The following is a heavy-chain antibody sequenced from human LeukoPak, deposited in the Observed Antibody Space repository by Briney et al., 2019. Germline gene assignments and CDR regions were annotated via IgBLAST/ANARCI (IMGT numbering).Heavy chain of an antibody. D-gene: IGHD5-18*01. CDR1: GFTFSSYS. CDR2: ISSSSSYI. J-gene: IGHJ4*02. CDR3: ARGRGYSYGLDY. V-gene: IGHV3-21*01. Sequence: GGSLRLSCGASGFTFSSYSMNWIRQAPGKGLEWVSSISSSSSYIYYADSVKGRFTISRDSSKNTLYLQMNSLRAEDTAVYYCARGRGYSYGLDYWGQGTLVTVSS.